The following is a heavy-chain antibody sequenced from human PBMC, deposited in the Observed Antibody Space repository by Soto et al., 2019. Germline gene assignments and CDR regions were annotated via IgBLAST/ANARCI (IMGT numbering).Heavy chain of an antibody. CDR2: INDSGIT. CDR3: ARVTRGDYLLTFSLRGMDV. D-gene: IGHD4-17*01. Sequence: SETLSLTCSVYGGSFSGYYWSWIRQPPGKGLEWIGEINDSGITNYNPSLKSRVTMSVDTPKNQLSLKLNSVTAADTAVYYCARVTRGDYLLTFSLRGMDVWGQGTTVTVSS. V-gene: IGHV4-34*01. CDR1: GGSFSGYY. J-gene: IGHJ6*02.